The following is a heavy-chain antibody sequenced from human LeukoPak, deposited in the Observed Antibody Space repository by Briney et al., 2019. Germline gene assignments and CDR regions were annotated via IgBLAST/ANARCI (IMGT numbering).Heavy chain of an antibody. Sequence: PGGSLILSCAASGFTFTSYAMSWVRQAPGKGLEWVSAISGSGGGTYYADSVKGRFTISRDNSKNTLYLQMNSLRAEDTAVYYCAKGDFYGDYPYGMDVWGQGTTVTVSS. J-gene: IGHJ6*02. CDR2: ISGSGGGT. CDR1: GFTFTSYA. D-gene: IGHD3-3*01. V-gene: IGHV3-23*01. CDR3: AKGDFYGDYPYGMDV.